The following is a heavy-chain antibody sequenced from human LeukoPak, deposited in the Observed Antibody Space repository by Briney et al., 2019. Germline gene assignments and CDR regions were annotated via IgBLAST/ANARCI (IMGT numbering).Heavy chain of an antibody. D-gene: IGHD2-15*01. CDR1: GGSFSGYY. Sequence: SETLSLTCAVYGGSFSGYYWSWIRQPPGKGLEWIGEINHSGSTNYNPSLKSRVTISVDTSKSQFSLKLGSVTAADTAVYYCARGCSGGSCCSDFDYWGQGTLVTVSS. CDR3: ARGCSGGSCCSDFDY. V-gene: IGHV4-34*01. J-gene: IGHJ4*02. CDR2: INHSGST.